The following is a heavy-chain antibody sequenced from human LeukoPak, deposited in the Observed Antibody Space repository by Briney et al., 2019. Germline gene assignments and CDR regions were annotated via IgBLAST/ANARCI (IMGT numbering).Heavy chain of an antibody. J-gene: IGHJ4*02. CDR3: VRWDRRGSGSYSFIFDY. CDR2: TMYSGTT. V-gene: IGHV4-31*01. D-gene: IGHD3-10*01. Sequence: SQTMSLTCTVSGGFISSGGYYWGWTRHHRGKGRDGTGYTMYSGTTYNNPSPKTPVPMSVDTSKNHFSVKLSSVTAADTAVYCSVRWDRRGSGSYSFIFDYWGQGTLVTVSS. CDR1: GGFISSGGYY.